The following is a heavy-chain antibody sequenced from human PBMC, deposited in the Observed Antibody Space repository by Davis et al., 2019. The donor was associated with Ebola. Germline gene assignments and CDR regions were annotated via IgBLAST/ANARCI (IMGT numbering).Heavy chain of an antibody. D-gene: IGHD6-6*01. V-gene: IGHV4-34*01. CDR2: INHSGST. CDR3: ARGLKPYSSSPLGY. Sequence: GSLRLSCAVYGGSFSGYYWSWIRQPPGKGLEWIGEINHSGSTNYNPSLKSRVTITVDTSKNQFSLKLSSGTAADTAVYYCARGLKPYSSSPLGYWGQGTLVTVSS. CDR1: GGSFSGYY. J-gene: IGHJ4*02.